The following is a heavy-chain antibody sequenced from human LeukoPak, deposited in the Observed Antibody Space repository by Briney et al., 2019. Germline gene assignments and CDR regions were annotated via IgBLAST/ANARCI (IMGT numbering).Heavy chain of an antibody. V-gene: IGHV4-30-2*01. CDR2: IYHSGST. D-gene: IGHD3-22*01. CDR3: ARAVYYYDSSGYYYQESHKWFDP. Sequence: PSQTLSLTCAVSGGSISSGGYSWSWIRQPPGKGLEWIGYIYHSGSTYYNPSLKSRVTISVDRSKNQFSLKLSSVTAADTAVYYCARAVYYYDSSGYYYQESHKWFDPWGQGTLVTVSS. CDR1: GGSISSGGYS. J-gene: IGHJ5*02.